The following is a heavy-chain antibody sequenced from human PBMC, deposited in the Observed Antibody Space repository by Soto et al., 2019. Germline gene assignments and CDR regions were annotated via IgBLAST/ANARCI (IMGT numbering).Heavy chain of an antibody. CDR3: ASSLGVAGRDYYYYYGMDV. CDR2: INPSGGST. V-gene: IGHV1-46*01. CDR1: GYTFTSYY. Sequence: SVKVSCKASGYTFTSYYMHWVRQAPGQGLEWMGIINPSGGSTSYAQKFQGRVTMTRDTSTSTVYMELSSLRSEDTAVYYCASSLGVAGRDYYYYYGMDVWGQGTTVTVSS. J-gene: IGHJ6*02. D-gene: IGHD6-19*01.